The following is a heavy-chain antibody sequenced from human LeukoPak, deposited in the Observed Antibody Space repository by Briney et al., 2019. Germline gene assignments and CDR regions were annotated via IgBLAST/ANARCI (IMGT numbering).Heavy chain of an antibody. CDR3: AKDKTYDDFWSGHDAFDI. CDR1: GFTFTTYA. CDR2: ISGSGDST. J-gene: IGHJ3*02. D-gene: IGHD3-3*01. V-gene: IGHV3-23*01. Sequence: TGGSLRLSCAASGFTFTTYAMSWVRQVPGKGLEWVSVISGSGDSTYYADSVKGRFTISRDISKNTLYLQMKSLRAGDTAVYYCAKDKTYDDFWSGHDAFDIWGQGTMVTVSS.